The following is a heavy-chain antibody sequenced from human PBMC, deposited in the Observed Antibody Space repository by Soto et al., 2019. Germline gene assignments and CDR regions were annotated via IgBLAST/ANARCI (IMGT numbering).Heavy chain of an antibody. CDR1: GGTFSSYA. V-gene: IGHV1-69*13. CDR3: ARLQKLGYCSGGSCPPV. CDR2: IIPIFGTA. J-gene: IGHJ6*02. Sequence: WASVKVSCKASGGTFSSYAISWVRQAPGQGLEWMGGIIPIFGTANYAQKFQGRVTITADESTSTAYMELSSLRSEDTAVYYCARLQKLGYCSGGSCPPVWGQGTTVTVSS. D-gene: IGHD2-15*01.